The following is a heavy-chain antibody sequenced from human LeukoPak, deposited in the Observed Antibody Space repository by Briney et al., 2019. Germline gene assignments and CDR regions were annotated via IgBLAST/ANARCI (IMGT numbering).Heavy chain of an antibody. Sequence: SETLSLTCTVSGGSISSYYWSWIRQPPGKGLEWIGDIYYSGSTNYNPSLKSRVTISVDTSKNQFSLKLSSVTAADTAVYYCASGLSGYYDWYFDYWGQGTLVTVSS. J-gene: IGHJ4*02. CDR2: IYYSGST. D-gene: IGHD3-9*01. CDR1: GGSISSYY. V-gene: IGHV4-59*01. CDR3: ASGLSGYYDWYFDY.